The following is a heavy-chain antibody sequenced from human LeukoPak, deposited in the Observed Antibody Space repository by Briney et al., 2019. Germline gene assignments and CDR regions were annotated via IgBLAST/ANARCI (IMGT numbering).Heavy chain of an antibody. CDR1: VFTVSSYA. J-gene: IGHJ4*02. CDR3: ATGYCSGGSCYSD. D-gene: IGHD2-15*01. Sequence: PGGSLRLSCAASVFTVSSYAMSWVRQAPGKGLEWVSAISGSGGSTYYADSVKGRFTISRDNSKNTLYLQMNSLRAEDTAVYYCATGYCSGGSCYSDWGQGTLVTVSS. CDR2: ISGSGGST. V-gene: IGHV3-23*01.